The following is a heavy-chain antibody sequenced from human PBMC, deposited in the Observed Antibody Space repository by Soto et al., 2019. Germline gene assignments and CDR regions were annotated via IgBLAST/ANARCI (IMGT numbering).Heavy chain of an antibody. J-gene: IGHJ4*02. Sequence: GASVKVSCKASGGTFSSYAISWVRQTPGQGLEWMGGIIPIFGTANYAQKFQGRVTITADKSTSTAYMELSSLRSEDTAVYYCARDDSGSYYFDYWGQGTLVTVSS. D-gene: IGHD1-26*01. CDR3: ARDDSGSYYFDY. V-gene: IGHV1-69*06. CDR1: GGTFSSYA. CDR2: IIPIFGTA.